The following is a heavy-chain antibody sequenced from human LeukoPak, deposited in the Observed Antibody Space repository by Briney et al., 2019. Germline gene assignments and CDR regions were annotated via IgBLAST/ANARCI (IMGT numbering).Heavy chain of an antibody. CDR1: GFTFSSYA. D-gene: IGHD6-6*01. V-gene: IGHV3-23*01. Sequence: GGSLRLSCAASGFTFSSYAMSWVRQAPGEGLHFVSSISDSGVDTYYADSVKGRFTISRDNSKDTLFLQMNSLRADDTALYYCAKIGGGSARDYWGQGTLVTVSS. CDR2: ISDSGVDT. J-gene: IGHJ4*02. CDR3: AKIGGGSARDY.